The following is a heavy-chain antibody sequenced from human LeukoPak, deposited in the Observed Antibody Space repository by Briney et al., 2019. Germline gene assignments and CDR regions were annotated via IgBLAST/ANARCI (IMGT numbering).Heavy chain of an antibody. Sequence: ASVKVSCKTSGYTFTNYGISWVRQAPGQGLEWMGWINPNSGGTNYAQKFQGRVTMTRDTSISTAYMELSRLRSDDTAVYYCAEWELLLDYWGQGTLVTVSS. J-gene: IGHJ4*02. CDR3: AEWELLLDY. CDR1: GYTFTNYG. D-gene: IGHD1-26*01. CDR2: INPNSGGT. V-gene: IGHV1-2*02.